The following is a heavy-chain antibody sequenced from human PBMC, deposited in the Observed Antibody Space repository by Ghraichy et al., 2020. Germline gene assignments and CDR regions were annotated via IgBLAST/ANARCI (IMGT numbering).Heavy chain of an antibody. CDR2: ITSTSRFI. CDR1: GFSFSSYN. J-gene: IGHJ6*02. CDR3: ARASTVVRFYYYDGMDV. V-gene: IGHV3-48*01. Sequence: GESLNIPCVGSGFSFSSYNMNWVRQAPGKGLEWVSYITSTSRFISYADSVKGRFTVSRDNAQNSLSLQMKSLRGEDTAVYFCARASTVVRFYYYDGMDVWGEGTTVTVSS. D-gene: IGHD4-23*01.